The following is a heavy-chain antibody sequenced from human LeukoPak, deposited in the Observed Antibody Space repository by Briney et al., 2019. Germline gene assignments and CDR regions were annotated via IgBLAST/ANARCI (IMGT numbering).Heavy chain of an antibody. D-gene: IGHD1-1*01. J-gene: IGHJ3*02. Sequence: SETLSLTRNVSAASVSSNYCSWIRQPAGKGLEWIGRIYTSANTNYNPSFKSRATISIDRSKNQFSLNLPSVTAADTAVYYCLRDRIQNDAGHDPFDIWGQGTMVTVSS. CDR1: AASVSSNY. CDR3: LRDRIQNDAGHDPFDI. V-gene: IGHV4-4*07. CDR2: IYTSANT.